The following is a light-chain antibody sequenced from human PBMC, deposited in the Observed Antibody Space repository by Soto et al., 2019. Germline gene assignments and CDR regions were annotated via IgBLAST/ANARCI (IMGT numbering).Light chain of an antibody. CDR3: QQRSNLRPT. V-gene: IGKV3-11*01. CDR2: DAS. CDR1: QSVSSY. J-gene: IGKJ1*01. Sequence: EIVLTQSPATLSLSPGARATLSCRASQSVSSYLAWYQQKPGQAPRLLIYDASNTATGIPARFSGSGSGTDFTLTISSLEPEDFAVYYCQQRSNLRPTFGQGTKVEIK.